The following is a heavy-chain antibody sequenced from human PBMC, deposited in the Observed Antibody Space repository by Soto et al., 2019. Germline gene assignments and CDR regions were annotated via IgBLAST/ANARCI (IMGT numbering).Heavy chain of an antibody. CDR1: GGSISSSNW. V-gene: IGHV4-4*02. J-gene: IGHJ5*02. CDR3: ARAPEWERLQWFDT. CDR2: IYHSGST. Sequence: PSVTLSLTCAVSGGSISSSNWWSWVRQPPGKGLEWIGEIYHSGSTNYNPSLKSRVTISVDKSKNQFSLKLSSVTAADTAVYYCARAPEWERLQWFDTWGQGTLVTVSS. D-gene: IGHD1-26*01.